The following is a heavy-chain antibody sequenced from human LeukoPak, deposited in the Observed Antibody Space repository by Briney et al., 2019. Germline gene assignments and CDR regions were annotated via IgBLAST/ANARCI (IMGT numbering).Heavy chain of an antibody. CDR3: ARGWVAFGGVIANWFGP. D-gene: IGHD3-16*02. J-gene: IGHJ5*02. V-gene: IGHV1-18*01. CDR1: GYTFTSYG. Sequence: LGASVKVSCKASGYTFTSYGISWVRQAPGQGLEWMGWISAYNGNTNYAQKLQGRVTMTTDTSTSTAYMELRSLRSDDTAVYYCARGWVAFGGVIANWFGPWGQGTLVTVSS. CDR2: ISAYNGNT.